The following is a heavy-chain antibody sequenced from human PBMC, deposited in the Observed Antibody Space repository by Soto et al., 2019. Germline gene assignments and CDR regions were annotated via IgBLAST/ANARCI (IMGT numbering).Heavy chain of an antibody. Sequence: GASVKVSCKASGGTFSSYAISWVRQMPGKGLEWMGIIYPGNSDTRYSPSFQGQVTISADKSVRTAYLQWSSLKASDTAIYYCARRVDAFDVWGQGTMVTVSS. CDR2: IYPGNSDT. CDR1: GGTFSSYA. V-gene: IGHV5-51*01. CDR3: ARRVDAFDV. J-gene: IGHJ3*01.